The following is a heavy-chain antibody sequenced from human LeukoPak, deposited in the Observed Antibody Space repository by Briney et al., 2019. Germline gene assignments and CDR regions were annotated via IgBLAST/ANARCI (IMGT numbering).Heavy chain of an antibody. CDR3: ARDSLPRADGYYYYYYMDV. CDR2: INPNSGGT. J-gene: IGHJ6*03. Sequence: WASVKVSCKASGYTFTGYYMHWVRQAPGQGLEWMGWINPNSGGTNYAQKFQGRVTMTRDTSTSTVYMELSSLRSEDTAVYYCARDSLPRADGYYYYYYMDVWGKGTTVTISS. V-gene: IGHV1-2*02. CDR1: GYTFTGYY. D-gene: IGHD3-16*02.